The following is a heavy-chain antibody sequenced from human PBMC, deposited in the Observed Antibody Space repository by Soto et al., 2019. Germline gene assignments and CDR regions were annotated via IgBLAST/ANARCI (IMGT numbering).Heavy chain of an antibody. CDR2: FDPEDGET. Sequence: GASVEVSCKVSGYTLTDLSLQWVGQAPGKRLEWMGGFDPEDGETIYAPKFQGRVTMTEDTATDTAYMELSSLRSEDTAVYYCATHRSGRFLEWLPEGSLGYWGQGTLVTVSS. V-gene: IGHV1-24*01. CDR3: ATHRSGRFLEWLPEGSLGY. J-gene: IGHJ4*02. CDR1: GYTLTDLS. D-gene: IGHD3-3*01.